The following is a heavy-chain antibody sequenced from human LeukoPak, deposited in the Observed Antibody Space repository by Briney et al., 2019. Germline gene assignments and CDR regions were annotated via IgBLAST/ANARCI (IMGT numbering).Heavy chain of an antibody. Sequence: PGGSLILSCAASGFTFSSYAMTWVRQAPGKGLEWVSAISGSGGSTYYADSVKGRFTISRDDSKNTLYLQMNSLRAEDTAVYYCAKSDGDYADYWGQGTLVTVSS. J-gene: IGHJ4*02. V-gene: IGHV3-23*01. CDR2: ISGSGGST. D-gene: IGHD4-17*01. CDR1: GFTFSSYA. CDR3: AKSDGDYADY.